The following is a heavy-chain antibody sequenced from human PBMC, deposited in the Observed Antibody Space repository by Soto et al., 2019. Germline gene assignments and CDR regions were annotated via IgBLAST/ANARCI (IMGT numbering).Heavy chain of an antibody. CDR2: ISGSGGST. Sequence: HPGGSLRLSCAASGFTFSIYAMSWVRQAPGKGLEWVSAISGSGGSTYYADSVKGRFTISRDNSKNTLYLQMNSLRAEDTAVYYCAKDPYYDFWSGYVEYWGQGTLVTVSS. CDR3: AKDPYYDFWSGYVEY. J-gene: IGHJ4*02. CDR1: GFTFSIYA. V-gene: IGHV3-23*01. D-gene: IGHD3-3*01.